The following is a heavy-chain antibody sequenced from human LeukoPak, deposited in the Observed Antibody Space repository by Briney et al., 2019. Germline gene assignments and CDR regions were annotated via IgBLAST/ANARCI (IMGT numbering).Heavy chain of an antibody. Sequence: SETLSLTCTVSGGSISSYYWSWIRQPPGKGLEWIGYIYYSGSTNYNPSLKSRVTISVDTSKNQVSLKLSSVTAADTAVYYCARHAGREGYSSSWYGGRGRGPEGRYFDYWGQGTLVTVSS. CDR1: GGSISSYY. V-gene: IGHV4-59*08. J-gene: IGHJ4*02. CDR3: ARHAGREGYSSSWYGGRGRGPEGRYFDY. CDR2: IYYSGST. D-gene: IGHD6-13*01.